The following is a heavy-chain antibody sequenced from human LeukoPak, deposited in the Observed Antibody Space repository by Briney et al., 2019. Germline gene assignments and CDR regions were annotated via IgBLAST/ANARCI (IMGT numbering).Heavy chain of an antibody. CDR1: GGTFTSYA. Sequence: GASVKVSCKASGGTFTSYAISWVRQAPGQGLEWMGRIIPIFGTANYAQKFQGRVTITADESTSTAYMELSSLRSEDTAVYYCARACQTGYSSSWYSPFDYWGQGTLVTVSS. CDR2: IIPIFGTA. V-gene: IGHV1-69*13. D-gene: IGHD6-13*01. J-gene: IGHJ4*02. CDR3: ARACQTGYSSSWYSPFDY.